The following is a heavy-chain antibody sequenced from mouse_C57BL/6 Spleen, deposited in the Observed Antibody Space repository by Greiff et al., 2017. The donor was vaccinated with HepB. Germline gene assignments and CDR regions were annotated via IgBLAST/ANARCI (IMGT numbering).Heavy chain of an antibody. CDR2: INPNNGGT. J-gene: IGHJ3*01. CDR1: GYTFTDYN. Sequence: VQLQQSGPELVKPGASVKIPCKASGYTFTDYNMDWVKQSHGKSLEWIGDINPNNGGTIYNQKFKGKATLTVDKSSSTAYMELRSLTSEDTAVYYCARSELGRRAWFAYWGQGTLVTVSA. CDR3: ARSELGRRAWFAY. D-gene: IGHD4-1*01. V-gene: IGHV1-18*01.